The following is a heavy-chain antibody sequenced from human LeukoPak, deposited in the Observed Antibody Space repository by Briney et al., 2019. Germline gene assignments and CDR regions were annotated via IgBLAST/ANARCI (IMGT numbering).Heavy chain of an antibody. V-gene: IGHV3-7*03. CDR1: GFTFSSYW. CDR3: ARDGGGYSYGYSDY. Sequence: GGSLRLSCAASGFTFSSYWMSWVRQAPGKGLEWVANIKQDGSEKYYVDSVKGRFTISRDIAKNSLYLQMNSLRAEDTAAYYCARDGGGYSYGYSDYWGQGTLVTVSS. D-gene: IGHD5-18*01. J-gene: IGHJ4*02. CDR2: IKQDGSEK.